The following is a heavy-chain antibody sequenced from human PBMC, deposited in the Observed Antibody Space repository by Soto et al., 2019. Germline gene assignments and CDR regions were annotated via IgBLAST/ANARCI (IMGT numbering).Heavy chain of an antibody. J-gene: IGHJ3*02. Sequence: QPGGSLRLSCAASGFTFSSYAMHWVRQAPGKGLEWVAVISYDGSNKYYADSVKGRFTISRDNSKNTLYLQMNSLRAEDTAVYYCARDMGVTTIWGQGTMVTVSS. CDR3: ARDMGVTTI. CDR2: ISYDGSNK. D-gene: IGHD4-17*01. V-gene: IGHV3-30-3*01. CDR1: GFTFSSYA.